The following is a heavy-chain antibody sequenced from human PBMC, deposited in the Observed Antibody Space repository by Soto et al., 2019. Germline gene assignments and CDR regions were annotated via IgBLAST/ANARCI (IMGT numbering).Heavy chain of an antibody. D-gene: IGHD2-21*02. Sequence: VSLRLSCAASGFAFRTYAMAWVRQAPGKGLEWVSGIWGSGDRTFYADSVKGRFTTSRDNSRNTLYLQMYSLTAEDTALYYCAKTGPYCGGDCSRYFYGMDVWGQGTTVTVS. J-gene: IGHJ6*02. CDR1: GFAFRTYA. CDR2: IWGSGDRT. V-gene: IGHV3-23*01. CDR3: AKTGPYCGGDCSRYFYGMDV.